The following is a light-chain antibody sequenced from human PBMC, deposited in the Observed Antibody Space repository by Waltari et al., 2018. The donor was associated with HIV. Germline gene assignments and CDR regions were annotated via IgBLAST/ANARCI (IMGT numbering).Light chain of an antibody. CDR2: EVT. V-gene: IGLV2-8*01. CDR3: SSFAPTNKFYVL. CDR1: SSDIGGYNY. J-gene: IGLJ2*01. Sequence: QSTLTQPPSASGSPGQSVTISCTGTSSDIGGYNYVSWYQQHPGKAPKLIMTEVTKRPSGDPDRFAGSQSGNTASLTVSGLQADDEALYYCSSFAPTNKFYVLFGGGTTLTVL.